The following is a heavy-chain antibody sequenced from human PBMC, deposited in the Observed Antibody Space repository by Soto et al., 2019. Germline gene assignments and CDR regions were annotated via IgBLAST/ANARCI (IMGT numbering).Heavy chain of an antibody. V-gene: IGHV4-30-4*01. J-gene: IGHJ4*02. CDR3: ARVTGGGYDYTDY. CDR1: GGSISSGDYY. D-gene: IGHD5-12*01. Sequence: SETLSLTCTVSGGSISSGDYYWSWIRQPPGKGLEWIGYIYYSGSTYYNPSLKSRVTISVDTSKNQFSLKLSSVTAADTAVYYCARVTGGGYDYTDYWGQGTLVTVS. CDR2: IYYSGST.